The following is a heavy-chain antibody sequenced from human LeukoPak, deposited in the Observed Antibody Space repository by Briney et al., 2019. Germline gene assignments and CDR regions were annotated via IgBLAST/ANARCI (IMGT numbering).Heavy chain of an antibody. CDR1: GYTFTSYG. CDR3: ARVPYDVLTGYSTYYFDY. J-gene: IGHJ4*02. Sequence: GASVKVSCKASGYTFTSYGISWVRQAPGQGLKGRGWFSTYNGNTNYAQKLQGRVTMTTDTSTSTVYMELKSLRSDDTAVYYCARVPYDVLTGYSTYYFDYWGQGTLVTVSS. D-gene: IGHD3-9*01. V-gene: IGHV1-18*04. CDR2: FSTYNGNT.